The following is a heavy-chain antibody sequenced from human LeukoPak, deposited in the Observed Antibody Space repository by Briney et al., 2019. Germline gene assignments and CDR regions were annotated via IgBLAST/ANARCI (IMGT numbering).Heavy chain of an antibody. V-gene: IGHV4-39*01. Sequence: PSETLSLTFTVSGGSISSSSYYWGWIRQPPGKGLEWIGSIYYSGSTYYNPSLKSRVTISVDTSKNQFSLKLSSVTAADTAVYYCARSTRLEWLPSYFDYWGQGTLVTVSS. CDR1: GGSISSSSYY. D-gene: IGHD3-3*01. J-gene: IGHJ4*02. CDR3: ARSTRLEWLPSYFDY. CDR2: IYYSGST.